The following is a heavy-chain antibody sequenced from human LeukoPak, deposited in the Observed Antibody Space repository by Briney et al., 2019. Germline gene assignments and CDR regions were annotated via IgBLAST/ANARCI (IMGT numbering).Heavy chain of an antibody. Sequence: SETLSLTCAVYGGSFSGYYWSWIRQPPGKGLEWIGEINHSGSTNYNPSLKSRVTISVDTSKNQFSLKLSSVTAADTAVYYCARRSLGVRGAMFDYWGQGTLVTVSS. CDR2: INHSGST. CDR1: GGSFSGYY. J-gene: IGHJ4*02. CDR3: ARRSLGVRGAMFDY. V-gene: IGHV4-34*01. D-gene: IGHD3-10*01.